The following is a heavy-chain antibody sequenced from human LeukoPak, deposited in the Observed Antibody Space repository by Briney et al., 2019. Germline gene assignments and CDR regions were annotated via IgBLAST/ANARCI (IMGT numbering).Heavy chain of an antibody. CDR3: ARNVVPYGSWSSAIGY. CDR1: GDSISSYY. Sequence: SETLSLTCTVSGDSISSYYWSWIRQPPGKGLEWIGYIYYSGSTNYNPSLKSRVTISVDTSKNQFSLKLSSVTAADTAVYYCARNVVPYGSWSSAIGYWGQGTLITVSS. J-gene: IGHJ4*02. V-gene: IGHV4-59*01. D-gene: IGHD3-10*01. CDR2: IYYSGST.